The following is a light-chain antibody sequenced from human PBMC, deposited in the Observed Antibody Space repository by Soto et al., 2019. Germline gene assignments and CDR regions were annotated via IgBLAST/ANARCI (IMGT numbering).Light chain of an antibody. Sequence: QSALTQPASVSGSPGQSITISYTGTSSDVGGYNYVSWYQQHPGKAPNLMIYEVSNRPSGVSNRFSGSKSGNTASLTISGLQAEDEADYYCSSYTSSSTLDWVFGGGTKLTVL. CDR1: SSDVGGYNY. J-gene: IGLJ3*02. V-gene: IGLV2-14*01. CDR2: EVS. CDR3: SSYTSSSTLDWV.